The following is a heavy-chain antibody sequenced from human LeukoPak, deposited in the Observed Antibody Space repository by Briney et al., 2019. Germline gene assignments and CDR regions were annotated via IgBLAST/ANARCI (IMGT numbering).Heavy chain of an antibody. CDR3: ARDREILYSSSWYGLLRYYYGMDV. J-gene: IGHJ6*02. D-gene: IGHD6-13*01. Sequence: ASVKVSCKASGYTFTGYYMHWVRQAPGQGLEWMGWINPNSGGTNSAQKFQGRVTMTRDTSISTAYMELSRLRSDDTAVYYCARDREILYSSSWYGLLRYYYGMDVWGQGTTVTVSS. CDR2: INPNSGGT. CDR1: GYTFTGYY. V-gene: IGHV1-2*02.